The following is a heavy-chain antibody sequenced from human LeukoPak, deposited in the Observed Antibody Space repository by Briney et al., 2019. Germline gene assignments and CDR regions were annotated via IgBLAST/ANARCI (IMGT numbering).Heavy chain of an antibody. Sequence: GGSLRLSCAASGFTFSDYYMDWVRQAPGKGPEWVGRIRKKTTGQTTEYAAFVKGRFTISRDDSKDSLYLQMNSLETEDTAVYYCTRSNPHSPFGIWGQGTMVAVSS. CDR1: GFTFSDYY. J-gene: IGHJ3*02. CDR3: TRSNPHSPFGI. CDR2: IRKKTTGQTT. V-gene: IGHV3-72*01.